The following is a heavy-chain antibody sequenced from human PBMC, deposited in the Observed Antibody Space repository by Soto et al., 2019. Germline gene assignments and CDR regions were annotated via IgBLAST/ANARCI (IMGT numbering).Heavy chain of an antibody. CDR1: GHSFTNYW. Sequence: GESLKISCKDSGHSFTNYWIVWVRQMPGKGLEWMGTIYPDDSETRYSPSFQGQVTISADKSINTTYLLWSSLKASDTAFYYCATWRSSHWFDYWGQGTLGTVSA. V-gene: IGHV5-51*01. J-gene: IGHJ4*02. CDR3: ATWRSSHWFDY. CDR2: IYPDDSET. D-gene: IGHD2-2*01.